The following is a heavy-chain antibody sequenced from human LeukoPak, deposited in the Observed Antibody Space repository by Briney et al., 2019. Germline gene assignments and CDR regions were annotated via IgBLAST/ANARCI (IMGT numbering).Heavy chain of an antibody. CDR2: ISSSGSTI. CDR3: ARCARYCSGGSCYCYYFDY. CDR1: GFTFSDYY. Sequence: GGSLRLACADSGFTFSDYYMSWIRQAPGKGLEWVSYISSSGSTIYYADSVKGRFTISRDNAKNSLYLQMNSLRAEDTAVYYCARCARYCSGGSCYCYYFDYWGQGTLVTVSS. J-gene: IGHJ4*02. D-gene: IGHD2-15*01. V-gene: IGHV3-11*01.